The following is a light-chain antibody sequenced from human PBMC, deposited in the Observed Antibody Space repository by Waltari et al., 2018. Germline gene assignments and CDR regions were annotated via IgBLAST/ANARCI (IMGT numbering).Light chain of an antibody. Sequence: EIVLTQSPATLPLSPGERATLSCRAGQSVSSYLAWYQQKPGQAPRLLIYDASNRATGIPARFSGSGSGTDFTLTISSLEPEDFAVYYCQQRSNWPPMYTFGQGTKLEI. V-gene: IGKV3-11*01. CDR2: DAS. CDR3: QQRSNWPPMYT. CDR1: QSVSSY. J-gene: IGKJ2*01.